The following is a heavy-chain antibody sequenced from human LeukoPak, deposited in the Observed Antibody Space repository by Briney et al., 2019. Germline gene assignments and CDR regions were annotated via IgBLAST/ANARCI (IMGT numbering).Heavy chain of an antibody. V-gene: IGHV5-51*01. J-gene: IGHJ4*02. CDR3: ARSGANDIVVVPANYFDY. CDR2: IYPGNSDT. Sequence: PGESLKISCKGSGYSFTSYWIGWVRQMPGKGLEWMGIIYPGNSDTRYSPSFQGQVTISADKSISTAYLQWSSLKASDTAMYYCARSGANDIVVVPANYFDYWGQGTLVTVSS. CDR1: GYSFTSYW. D-gene: IGHD2-2*01.